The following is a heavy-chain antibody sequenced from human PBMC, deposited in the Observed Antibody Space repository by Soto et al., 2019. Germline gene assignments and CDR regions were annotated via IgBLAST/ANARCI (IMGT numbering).Heavy chain of an antibody. CDR1: GGSFSGYY. CDR2: INHSGST. CDR3: AITPSIAAAGTFWNYYGMDV. D-gene: IGHD6-13*01. V-gene: IGHV4-34*01. J-gene: IGHJ6*02. Sequence: SETLSLTCAVYGGSFSGYYWSWIRPPPGKGLEWIGEINHSGSTNYNPSLKSRVTISVDTSKNQFSLKLSSVTAADTAMYYCAITPSIAAAGTFWNYYGMDVWGQGTTVTVSS.